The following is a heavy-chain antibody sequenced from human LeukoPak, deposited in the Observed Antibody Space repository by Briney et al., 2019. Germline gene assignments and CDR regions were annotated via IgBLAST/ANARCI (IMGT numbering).Heavy chain of an antibody. D-gene: IGHD2-15*01. J-gene: IGHJ5*02. CDR3: TRRVSATRWCDP. CDR2: INGDGTTT. CDR1: GFSFSDYW. V-gene: IGHV3-74*01. Sequence: GGSLRLSCAASGFSFSDYWMHWVRQAPGKGLVWVSRINGDGTTTIYADSVKGRFTISRDNAENTMYLEINSLRVEDTAVYYCTRRVSATRWCDPWGQGTLVTVSS.